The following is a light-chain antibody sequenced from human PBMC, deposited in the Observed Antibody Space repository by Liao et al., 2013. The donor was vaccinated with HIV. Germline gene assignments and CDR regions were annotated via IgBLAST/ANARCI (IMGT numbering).Light chain of an antibody. CDR3: QSADSSGTYWV. CDR2: KDN. V-gene: IGLV3-25*03. CDR1: RLGDKY. Sequence: SYDLTQPPSVSVSPGQTARITCSGDRLGDKYVCWYQQKPGQAPVVVIYKDNERPSGIPERFSGSSSGTTVTLTISGVQAEDEADYYCQSADSSGTYWVFGGGTDLTVL. J-gene: IGLJ3*02.